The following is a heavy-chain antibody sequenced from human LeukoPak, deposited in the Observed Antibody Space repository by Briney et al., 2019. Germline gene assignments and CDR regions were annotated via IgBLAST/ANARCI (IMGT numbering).Heavy chain of an antibody. Sequence: CETLSVTCTVSGGYISSDDHNWGWIRQPPGKGLEWLGKINYSWNTHHNPSLKSRVTISVDTSKNQFSLKLNSVTAADTAVYYCAKDTFLAYWGQGTPVTVSS. D-gene: IGHD3-3*01. CDR1: GGYISSDDHN. J-gene: IGHJ4*01. CDR2: INYSWNT. V-gene: IGHV4-39*02. CDR3: AKDTFLAY.